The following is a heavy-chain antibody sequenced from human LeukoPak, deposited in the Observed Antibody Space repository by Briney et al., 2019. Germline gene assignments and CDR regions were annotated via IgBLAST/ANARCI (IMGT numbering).Heavy chain of an antibody. J-gene: IGHJ4*02. Sequence: SGPTLVNPTQTLTLSCTFSGLSLSTSGVGVGWIRQPPGKALEWLALIYWDDDKRYSPSLKNRLTITKDTSKNQVVLTMTNMDPVDTATYYCAHVAFGGVIVSYFDYWGQGTLVTVSS. CDR1: GLSLSTSGVG. D-gene: IGHD3-16*02. CDR3: AHVAFGGVIVSYFDY. CDR2: IYWDDDK. V-gene: IGHV2-5*02.